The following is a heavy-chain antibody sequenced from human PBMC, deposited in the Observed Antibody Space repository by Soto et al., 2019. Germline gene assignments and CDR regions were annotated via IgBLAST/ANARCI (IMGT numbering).Heavy chain of an antibody. Sequence: QVQLQESGPGLVKPSETLSLTCTVSGASVSSGNYYWSWIRQPPGKGLECIGYISYSGSTNYNPALESRVTISIDTSKNQFVLKLSSVTAADTAVYYCARGSGSYYAYWGQGTLVTVSS. D-gene: IGHD1-26*01. J-gene: IGHJ4*02. CDR1: GASVSSGNYY. CDR3: ARGSGSYYAY. V-gene: IGHV4-61*01. CDR2: ISYSGST.